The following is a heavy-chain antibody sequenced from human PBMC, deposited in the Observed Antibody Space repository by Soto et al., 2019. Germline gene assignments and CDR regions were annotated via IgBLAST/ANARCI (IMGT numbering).Heavy chain of an antibody. CDR2: ISGSGGST. V-gene: IGHV3-23*01. CDR3: ANERVTDEYYFDY. J-gene: IGHJ4*02. CDR1: GFSFSCYA. Sequence: GGAVRRSCAASGFSFSCYAMSWLRPAPGKGLEWVSAISGSGGSTYYADSVKGRFTISRDNSKNTLYLQMNSLRAEDTAVYYCANERVTDEYYFDYWGQGTLVTVSS. D-gene: IGHD4-4*01.